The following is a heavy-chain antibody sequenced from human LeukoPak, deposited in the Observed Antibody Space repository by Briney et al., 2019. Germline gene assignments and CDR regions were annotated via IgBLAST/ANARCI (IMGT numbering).Heavy chain of an antibody. D-gene: IGHD3-22*01. CDR3: ARDQYYYDSSGYLSAPTDAFDI. V-gene: IGHV4-39*07. CDR2: IYYSGST. Sequence: SETLSLTCTVSGGSISSSSYYWGWIRQPPGKGLEWIGSIYYSGSTYYNPSLKSRVTISVDTSKNQFSLKLSSVTAADTAVYYCARDQYYYDSSGYLSAPTDAFDIWGQGTMVTVSS. J-gene: IGHJ3*02. CDR1: GGSISSSSYY.